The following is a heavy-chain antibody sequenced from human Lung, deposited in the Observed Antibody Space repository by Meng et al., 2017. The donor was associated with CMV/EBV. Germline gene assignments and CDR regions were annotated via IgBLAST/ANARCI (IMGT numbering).Heavy chain of an antibody. Sequence: GQRRESGHALVKPAYTLSLACAVSGDSITNHNWWAWVRQPPGKGLEWIGEIPRRGSSAYNPSLKSRVSMSIDKSKNQFSLKLTSVTAADTAVYHCLRRSGGSVWGQGTLVTVSS. J-gene: IGHJ1*01. CDR1: GDSITNHNW. D-gene: IGHD3-10*01. V-gene: IGHV4-4*02. CDR3: LRRSGGSV. CDR2: IPRRGSS.